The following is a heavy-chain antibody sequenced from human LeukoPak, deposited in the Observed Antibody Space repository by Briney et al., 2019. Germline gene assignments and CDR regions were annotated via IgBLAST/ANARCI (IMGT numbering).Heavy chain of an antibody. CDR1: GFTFSGYG. V-gene: IGHV3-33*06. CDR2: IWYDGNNK. D-gene: IGHD5-18*01. CDR3: AKDWGYTTMVSYYFDY. J-gene: IGHJ4*02. Sequence: GGSLRLSCAASGFTFSGYGMHWVRQAPDKGLEWVAVIWYDGNNKYYADSVKGRITISRDNSKNTLYLQMNSLRVEDTAVYYCAKDWGYTTMVSYYFDYWGQGALVTVSS.